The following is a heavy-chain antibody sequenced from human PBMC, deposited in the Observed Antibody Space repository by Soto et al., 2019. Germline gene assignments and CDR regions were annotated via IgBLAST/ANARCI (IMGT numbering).Heavy chain of an antibody. J-gene: IGHJ4*02. CDR1: GFTFSSYA. Sequence: VGSLRLSCAASGFTFSSYAMSWVRQAPGKGLEWVSAISGSGGSTYYADSVKGRFTISRDNSKNTLYLQMNSLRAEDTAVYYCAKGRRLVAAADKFDYWGQGTLVTVSS. V-gene: IGHV3-23*01. CDR3: AKGRRLVAAADKFDY. D-gene: IGHD6-13*01. CDR2: ISGSGGST.